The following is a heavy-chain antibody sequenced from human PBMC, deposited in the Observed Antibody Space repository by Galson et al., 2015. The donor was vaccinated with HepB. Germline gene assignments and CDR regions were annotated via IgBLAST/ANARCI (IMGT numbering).Heavy chain of an antibody. J-gene: IGHJ6*02. CDR2: IIPILGIA. D-gene: IGHD1-26*01. Sequence: SVKVSCKASGGTFSSYAISWVRQAPGQGLEWMGRIIPILGIANYAQKFQGRVTITADKSTSTAYMELSSLRSEDTAVYYCARGGRYESGLDVWGQGTTVTVSS. CDR1: GGTFSSYA. CDR3: ARGGRYESGLDV. V-gene: IGHV1-69*04.